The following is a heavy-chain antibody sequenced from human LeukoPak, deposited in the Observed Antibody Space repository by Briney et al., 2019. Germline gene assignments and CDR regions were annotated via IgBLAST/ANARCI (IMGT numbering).Heavy chain of an antibody. CDR2: MYHSGST. Sequence: SSETLSLTCTVSGYSISSGYYWGWIRQPPGKGLEWIGGMYHSGSTYYNPSLKSRVTISIDTSKNQFSLKLSSVTAADTAVYYCATTGYSSGWYEDYYYYYYMDVWGKGTTVTVSS. CDR1: GYSISSGYY. CDR3: ATTGYSSGWYEDYYYYYYMDV. J-gene: IGHJ6*03. D-gene: IGHD6-19*01. V-gene: IGHV4-38-2*02.